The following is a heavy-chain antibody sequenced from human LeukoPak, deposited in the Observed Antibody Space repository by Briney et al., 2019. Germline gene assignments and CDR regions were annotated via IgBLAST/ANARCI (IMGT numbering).Heavy chain of an antibody. D-gene: IGHD3-22*01. J-gene: IGHJ4*02. Sequence: PSETLSLTCAVYGGSFSGYYWSWIRQPPGKGLEWIGEINHRGSTNYNPSLKSRVTISVDTSKNQFSLKLSSVTAADTAVYYCARTYYYDSSGYGHWGQGTLVTVSS. CDR3: ARTYYYDSSGYGH. V-gene: IGHV4-34*01. CDR1: GGSFSGYY. CDR2: INHRGST.